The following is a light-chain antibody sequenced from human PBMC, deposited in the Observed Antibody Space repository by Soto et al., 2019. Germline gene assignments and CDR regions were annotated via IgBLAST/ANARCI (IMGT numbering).Light chain of an antibody. Sequence: EIVLTQSSGTLSLSSGERATLSCRDSQSVSSSDLAWYTQNPGQAPRLLIYGASSRATGIPDRFSGSGSGTEFNLTISSMQSEDLAVDHCQQYNKGPQTFGQWTKV. CDR3: QQYNKGPQT. CDR1: QSVSSSD. J-gene: IGKJ1*01. CDR2: GAS. V-gene: IGKV3-20*01.